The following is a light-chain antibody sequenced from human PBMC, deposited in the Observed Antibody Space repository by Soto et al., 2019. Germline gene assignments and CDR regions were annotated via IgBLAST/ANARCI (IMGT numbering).Light chain of an antibody. CDR3: NSSAGSAKRV. CDR2: EVT. V-gene: IGLV2-8*01. Sequence: QSALTQPPSASGSPGQSVTISCTGTNSDVGGKNYVSWYQQYPGKAPKLLIYEVTKRPSGVPHRFSGSKSGNTAYLTVSGLQAEDEADYYCNSSAGSAKRVFGGGTKLTVL. J-gene: IGLJ3*02. CDR1: NSDVGGKNY.